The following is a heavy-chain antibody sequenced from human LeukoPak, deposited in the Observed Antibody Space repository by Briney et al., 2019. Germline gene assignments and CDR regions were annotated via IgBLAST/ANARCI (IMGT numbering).Heavy chain of an antibody. D-gene: IGHD6-19*01. V-gene: IGHV1-69*05. CDR1: GGTFSSYA. CDR2: IIPIFGTA. J-gene: IGHJ4*02. Sequence: SVKVSCKASGGTFSSYAISWVRQAPGQGLEWMGRIIPIFGTANYAQKFQGRVTITTDESTSTAYMELSRLRSDDTAVYYCARVGSSGWYVHPTLDYWGQGTLVTVSS. CDR3: ARVGSSGWYVHPTLDY.